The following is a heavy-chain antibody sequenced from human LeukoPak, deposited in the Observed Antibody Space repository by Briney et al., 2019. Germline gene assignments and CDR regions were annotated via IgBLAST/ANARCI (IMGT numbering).Heavy chain of an antibody. Sequence: GGSLRLSCAASGFTFGSYAMSWVRQAPGKGLEWVSAISGSGGSTYYADSVKGRFTISRDNSKNTLYLQMNSLRAEDTAVYYCAREGGGYSGNFDYWGQGTLVTVSS. J-gene: IGHJ4*02. CDR1: GFTFGSYA. CDR2: ISGSGGST. CDR3: AREGGGYSGNFDY. V-gene: IGHV3-23*01. D-gene: IGHD5-24*01.